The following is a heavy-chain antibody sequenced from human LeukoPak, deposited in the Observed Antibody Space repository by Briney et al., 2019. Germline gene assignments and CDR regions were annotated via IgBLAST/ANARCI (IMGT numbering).Heavy chain of an antibody. V-gene: IGHV3-11*04. J-gene: IGHJ5*02. Sequence: GGSLRLSSAASGFTFSDYYMSWIRQAPGKGLGWVSYISSSGSTIYYADSVKGRFTISRDNAKNSLYLQMNSLRAEDTAVYYCARARARIAARPRWFDPWGQGTLVTVSS. CDR1: GFTFSDYY. CDR2: ISSSGSTI. CDR3: ARARARIAARPRWFDP. D-gene: IGHD6-6*01.